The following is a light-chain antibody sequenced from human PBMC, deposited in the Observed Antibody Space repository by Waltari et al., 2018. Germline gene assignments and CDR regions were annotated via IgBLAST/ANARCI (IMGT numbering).Light chain of an antibody. CDR2: ANY. CDR1: SSNIGINP. Sequence: QSVLTQPPLASGTPGQRVTISCSGNSSNIGINPVTWYQQLPGTAPKLLIYANYHRPSGVPDRFSASKSDTSASLAISGLQSEDEADYFCATWDDSLNGRVFGGGTKLAVL. V-gene: IGLV1-44*01. CDR3: ATWDDSLNGRV. J-gene: IGLJ3*02.